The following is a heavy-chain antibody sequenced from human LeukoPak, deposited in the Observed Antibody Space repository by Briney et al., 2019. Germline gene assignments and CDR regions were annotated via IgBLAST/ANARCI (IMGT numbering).Heavy chain of an antibody. CDR3: TTDLSPTYYYGSGSYENDY. Sequence: GGSLRLSCAASGFTFSNAWMSWVRQAPGKGLEWVGRIKSKTDGGTTDYAAPVKGRFTISRDDSKNTLYLQMNSLKTEDTAVYYCTTDLSPTYYYGSGSYENDYWGQGTLVTVSS. D-gene: IGHD3-10*01. J-gene: IGHJ4*02. CDR2: IKSKTDGGTT. V-gene: IGHV3-15*01. CDR1: GFTFSNAW.